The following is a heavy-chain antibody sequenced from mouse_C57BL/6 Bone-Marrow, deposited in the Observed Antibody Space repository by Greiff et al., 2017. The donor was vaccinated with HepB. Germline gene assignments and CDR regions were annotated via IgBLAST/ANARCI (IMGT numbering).Heavy chain of an antibody. Sequence: QVQLQQPGAELVKPGASVKLSCKASGYTFTSYWMPWVKQRPGQGLEWIGMIHPKSGSTNYNEKFKSKATLTVDKSSSTAYMQLSSLTSEDSAVYYCARDDGYPSYAMDYWGQGTSVTVSS. CDR3: ARDDGYPSYAMDY. CDR2: IHPKSGST. CDR1: GYTFTSYW. V-gene: IGHV1-64*01. D-gene: IGHD2-3*01. J-gene: IGHJ4*01.